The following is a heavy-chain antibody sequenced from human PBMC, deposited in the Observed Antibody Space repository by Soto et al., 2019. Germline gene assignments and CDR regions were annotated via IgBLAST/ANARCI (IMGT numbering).Heavy chain of an antibody. CDR2: IIPIFGTA. J-gene: IGHJ4*02. D-gene: IGHD6-6*01. V-gene: IGHV1-69*13. CDR1: GGTFSSYA. Sequence: SVKVSCKASGGTFSSYAISWVRQAPGQGLEWMGWIIPIFGTADYAQKFQGRVTITADESTSTAYMELSSLRSEDTAVYYCASGRLGRSSKTYQFDYWGQGTLVTVSS. CDR3: ASGRLGRSSKTYQFDY.